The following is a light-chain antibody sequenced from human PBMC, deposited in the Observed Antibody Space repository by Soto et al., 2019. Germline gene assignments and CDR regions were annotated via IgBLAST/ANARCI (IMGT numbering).Light chain of an antibody. CDR1: SSDVGGYNY. CDR3: SSYAGSNSPYV. CDR2: EVT. Sequence: QSALAQPPSASGSPGQSVTISCTGTSSDVGGYNYVAWYQQHPGKAPKLMIYEVTKRPSGLPDRFSGSKSGNTASLTVSGLQAEDEADYYCSSYAGSNSPYVFGTGTQLTVL. V-gene: IGLV2-8*01. J-gene: IGLJ1*01.